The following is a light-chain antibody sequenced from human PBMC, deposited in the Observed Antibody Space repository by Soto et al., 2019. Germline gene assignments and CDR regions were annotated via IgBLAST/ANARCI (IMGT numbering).Light chain of an antibody. CDR2: DVS. CDR3: CSYAGDLAL. J-gene: IGLJ2*01. V-gene: IGLV2-11*01. CDR1: SSDVGGYDF. Sequence: QSVLTQPRSVSGSPGQSVTISCTGTSSDVGGYDFVSWYQQHPGKAPKLMISDVSKRPSGAPDRFSGSKSGNTASLTISGLQAEDEADYYCCSYAGDLALFGGGTKVTVL.